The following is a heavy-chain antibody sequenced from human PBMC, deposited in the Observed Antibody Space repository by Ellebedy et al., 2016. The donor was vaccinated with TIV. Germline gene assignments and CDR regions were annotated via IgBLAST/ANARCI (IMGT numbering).Heavy chain of an antibody. Sequence: GGSLRLSCAASGFIFSSYGMHWVRQAPGKGLEWVAVISYDGSNKYYADSVKGRFTISRDNSKNTLYLQMNSLRAEDTAVYYCARDHSSGWFDYWGQGTLVTVSS. CDR2: ISYDGSNK. V-gene: IGHV3-30*03. CDR1: GFIFSSYG. D-gene: IGHD6-19*01. CDR3: ARDHSSGWFDY. J-gene: IGHJ5*01.